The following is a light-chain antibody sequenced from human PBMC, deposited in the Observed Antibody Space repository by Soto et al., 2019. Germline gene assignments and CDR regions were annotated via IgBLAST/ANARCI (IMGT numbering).Light chain of an antibody. CDR1: QTTSSW. V-gene: IGKV1-5*03. CDR2: KAS. CDR3: QQYNSYWT. J-gene: IGKJ1*01. Sequence: DIQMTQSPSTLSGSVGDRVTITCRASQTTSSWLAWYQQKLGKAPKFLIYKASTLKSGVPSRFSGSGSGTEFTLTISSLQPDDFATYYCQQYNSYWTFGQGTKVDI.